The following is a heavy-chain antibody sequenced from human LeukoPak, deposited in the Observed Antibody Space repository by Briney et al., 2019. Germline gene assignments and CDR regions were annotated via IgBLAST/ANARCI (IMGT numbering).Heavy chain of an antibody. V-gene: IGHV3-23*01. D-gene: IGHD6-6*01. Sequence: GGSLRLSCAASGFIFSNYAMSWVRQAPGKGLEWVSVISGSGDNTFYADSVKGRFTISRDNSKNTLYLQMSSLRAEDTALYYCVKDRPTGYTSSSLGVDYWGQGTLVAVSS. CDR1: GFIFSNYA. CDR2: ISGSGDNT. CDR3: VKDRPTGYTSSSLGVDY. J-gene: IGHJ4*02.